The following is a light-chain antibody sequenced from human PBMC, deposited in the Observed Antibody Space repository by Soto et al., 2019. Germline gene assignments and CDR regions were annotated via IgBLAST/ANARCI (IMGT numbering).Light chain of an antibody. CDR3: QQYGSSPLT. J-gene: IGKJ4*01. CDR1: QSVSSSY. V-gene: IGKV3-20*01. Sequence: EIVLTQSPGTLSLSPGERATLSCRASQSVSSSYLAWYQQKTGQAPRLLIYGASSRATGIPDRFSGSGSGTDFNLTISRLEPEDFAVYYWQQYGSSPLTFGGGTKVEIK. CDR2: GAS.